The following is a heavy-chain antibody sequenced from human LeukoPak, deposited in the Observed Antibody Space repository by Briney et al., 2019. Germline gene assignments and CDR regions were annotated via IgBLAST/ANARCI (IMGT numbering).Heavy chain of an antibody. D-gene: IGHD3-16*01. Sequence: SETLSLTCAVYGGSFSGYYWSWIRQPPGKGLEWIGEINHSGSTNYNPSLKSRVTISVDTSKNQFSLKLSSVTAADTAVYSCARRGMITFGYWGQGTLVTVSS. CDR1: GGSFSGYY. CDR2: INHSGST. J-gene: IGHJ4*02. CDR3: ARRGMITFGY. V-gene: IGHV4-34*01.